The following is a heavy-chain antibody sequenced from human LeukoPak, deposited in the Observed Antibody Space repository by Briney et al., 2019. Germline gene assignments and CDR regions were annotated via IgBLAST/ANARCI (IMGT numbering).Heavy chain of an antibody. V-gene: IGHV1-2*02. CDR2: SNPKSGGA. Sequence: GASVKVSCKAFGYTFTNYYMHWGRQAPGQGPEWMGCSNPKSGGANYAQKFQGRVTMTRDTSISTAYMELSRLTSDDTAAYYCAPSAPSGYSFYYFDYWGQGTLVTVSS. J-gene: IGHJ4*02. CDR3: APSAPSGYSFYYFDY. CDR1: GYTFTNYY. D-gene: IGHD5-12*01.